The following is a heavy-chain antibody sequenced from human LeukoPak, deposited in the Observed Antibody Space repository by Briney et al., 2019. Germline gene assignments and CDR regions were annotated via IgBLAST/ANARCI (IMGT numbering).Heavy chain of an antibody. CDR2: IYYSGST. D-gene: IGHD3-10*01. V-gene: IGHV4-39*07. CDR1: GGSISSYY. J-gene: IGHJ4*02. CDR3: ARDPDYYGSGSYGGDY. Sequence: SETLSLTCTVSGGSISSYYWGWIRQPPGKGLEWIGSIYYSGSTYYNPSLKSRVTISVDTSKNQFSLKLSSVTAADTAVYYCARDPDYYGSGSYGGDYWGQGTLVTVSS.